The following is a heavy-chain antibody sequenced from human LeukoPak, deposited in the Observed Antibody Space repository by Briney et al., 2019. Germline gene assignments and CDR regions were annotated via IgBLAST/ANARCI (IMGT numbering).Heavy chain of an antibody. V-gene: IGHV1-46*01. Sequence: GESLKISCKGSGYTFTSYYMHWVRQAPGQGLEWMGIINPSGGSTSYAQKFQGRVTMTRDTSTSTVYMELSRLRSDDTAVYYCAREYYDDSGLPGFDPWGQGTLVTVSS. J-gene: IGHJ5*02. CDR2: INPSGGST. D-gene: IGHD3-22*01. CDR1: GYTFTSYY. CDR3: AREYYDDSGLPGFDP.